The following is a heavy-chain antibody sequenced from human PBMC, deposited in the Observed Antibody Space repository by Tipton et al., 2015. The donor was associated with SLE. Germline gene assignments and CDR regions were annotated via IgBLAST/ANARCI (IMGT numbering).Heavy chain of an antibody. V-gene: IGHV3-9*01. CDR1: GFTFDDYA. CDR3: ARTPTGRGWFDP. Sequence: SLRLSCAASGFTFDDYAMHWVRQAPGKGLEWVSGISWNSGSIGYADSVKGRFTISRDNAKNSLYLQMNSLRAEDTAVYYCARTPTGRGWFDPWGQGTLVTVSS. D-gene: IGHD1/OR15-1a*01. J-gene: IGHJ5*02. CDR2: ISWNSGSI.